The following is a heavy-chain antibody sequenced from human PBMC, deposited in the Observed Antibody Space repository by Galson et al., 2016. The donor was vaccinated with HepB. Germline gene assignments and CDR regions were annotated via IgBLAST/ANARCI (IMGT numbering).Heavy chain of an antibody. CDR1: GFTFSSYA. V-gene: IGHV3-30-3*01. J-gene: IGHJ5*02. CDR3: ARDSAAAGTEWFDP. Sequence: SLRLSCAASGFTFSSYAMHWVRQAPGKGLEWVAVISYDGSNKYYADSVKGRFTISRDNAKNTLYLQMNSLRAEDTAVYYCARDSAAAGTEWFDPWGQGTLVTVSS. D-gene: IGHD6-13*01. CDR2: ISYDGSNK.